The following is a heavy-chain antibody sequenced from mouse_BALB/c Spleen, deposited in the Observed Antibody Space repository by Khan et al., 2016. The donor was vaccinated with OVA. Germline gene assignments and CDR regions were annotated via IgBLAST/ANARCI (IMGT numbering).Heavy chain of an antibody. J-gene: IGHJ3*01. CDR2: IKTNTGEP. Sequence: QIQLVQSGPELKKPGETVKISCKASGSTFPNNGMNWLKQAPGKGLKWMCWIKTNTGEPTYVEGFKGRFALSLETSASTAYLQSNTLKNEDTATSFCAKGSDYDYDATPYWGQGTLVTVTA. CDR3: AKGSDYDYDATPY. CDR1: GSTFPNNG. V-gene: IGHV9-3*02. D-gene: IGHD2-4*01.